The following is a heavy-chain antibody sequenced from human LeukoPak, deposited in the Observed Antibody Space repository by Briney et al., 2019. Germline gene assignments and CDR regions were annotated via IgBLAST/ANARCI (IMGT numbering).Heavy chain of an antibody. D-gene: IGHD6-13*01. Sequence: ASVKVSCKASGYTFTRYYMHWVRQAPGQGLEWMGWINPNSGGTNYAQKFQGRVTMTRDTSISTAYMELSRLRSDDTAVYYCARANGIAAAHNLFDPWGQGTLVTVSS. J-gene: IGHJ5*02. V-gene: IGHV1-2*02. CDR1: GYTFTRYY. CDR2: INPNSGGT. CDR3: ARANGIAAAHNLFDP.